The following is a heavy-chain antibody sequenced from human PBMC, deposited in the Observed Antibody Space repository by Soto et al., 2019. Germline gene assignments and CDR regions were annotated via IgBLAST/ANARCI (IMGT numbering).Heavy chain of an antibody. CDR3: ARADANDRFAFDI. Sequence: GGSLRLSCGASGFTFYYFAKQWVREVPGKGLEWVSGINWNGGSTGYADSVKGRFTISRDNAKNSLFLQMNGLRAEDTALFYCARADANDRFAFDIWGQGTLVTVSS. CDR1: GFTFYYFA. V-gene: IGHV3-20*04. D-gene: IGHD1-1*01. J-gene: IGHJ3*02. CDR2: INWNGGST.